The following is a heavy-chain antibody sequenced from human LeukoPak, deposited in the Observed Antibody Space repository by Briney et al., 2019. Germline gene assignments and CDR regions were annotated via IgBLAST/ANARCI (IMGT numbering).Heavy chain of an antibody. D-gene: IGHD6-13*01. CDR3: AREPYSSPNWFDP. J-gene: IGHJ5*02. CDR2: IIPILGIA. CDR1: GGTFSSYA. V-gene: IGHV1-69*04. Sequence: GASVKVSCKASGGTFSSYAISWVRQAPGQGLEWMGRIIPILGIANYAQKFRGRVTITADKSTSTAYMELSSLRSEDTAVYYCAREPYSSPNWFDPWGQGTLVTVSS.